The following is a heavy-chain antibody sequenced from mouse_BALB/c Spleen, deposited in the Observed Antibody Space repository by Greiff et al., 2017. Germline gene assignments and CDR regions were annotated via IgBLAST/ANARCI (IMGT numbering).Heavy chain of an antibody. V-gene: IGHV10-1*02. CDR2: IRSKSNNYAT. J-gene: IGHJ3*01. Sequence: EVQLVESGGGLVQPKGSLKLSCAASGFTFNTYAMNWVRQAPGKGLEWVARIRSKSNNYATYYADSVKDRFTISRDDSQSMLYLQMNNLKTEDTAMYYCVRQNGAYWGQGTLVTVSA. CDR1: GFTFNTYA. CDR3: VRQNGAY.